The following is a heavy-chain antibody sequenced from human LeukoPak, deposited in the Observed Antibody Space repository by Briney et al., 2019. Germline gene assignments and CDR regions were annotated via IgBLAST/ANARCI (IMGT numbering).Heavy chain of an antibody. V-gene: IGHV3-74*01. CDR1: GSTFSTYW. CDR2: ISSDGSIA. D-gene: IGHD4-23*01. Sequence: GGSLRLSCAASGSTFSTYWMHWVRQAPGKGLVWVSRISSDGSIAINADSVEGRFTVSRDNAKNTLYPQMNSLRVEDTAVYYCARADYGGNSDFHYWGQGTLVTVSS. J-gene: IGHJ4*02. CDR3: ARADYGGNSDFHY.